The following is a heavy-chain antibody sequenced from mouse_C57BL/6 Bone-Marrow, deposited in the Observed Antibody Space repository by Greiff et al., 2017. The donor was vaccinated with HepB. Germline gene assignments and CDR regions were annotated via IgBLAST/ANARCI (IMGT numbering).Heavy chain of an antibody. V-gene: IGHV7-3*01. CDR1: GFTFTDYY. Sequence: EVKLMESGGGLVQPGGSLSLSCAASGFTFTDYYMSWVRQPPGKALEWLGFIRNKANGYTTEYSASVKGRFTISRDNSQSILYLQMNALRAEDSATYYCARRDYYGSGDYAMDYWGQVTSVTVSS. CDR2: IRNKANGYTT. CDR3: ARRDYYGSGDYAMDY. J-gene: IGHJ4*01. D-gene: IGHD1-1*01.